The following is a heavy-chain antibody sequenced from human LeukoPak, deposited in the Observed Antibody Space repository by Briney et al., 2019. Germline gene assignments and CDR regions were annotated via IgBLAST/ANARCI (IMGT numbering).Heavy chain of an antibody. J-gene: IGHJ4*02. CDR2: ISSSSSYI. Sequence: PGGSLRLSCAASGFTFSYYTLNWVRQAPGKGLEWVSSISSSSSYISYADSVKGRFTISRDNAKNSLYLQMNSLRAEDTAVYYCARDRRIVVVPAAFDYWGQGTLVTVSS. D-gene: IGHD2-2*01. CDR3: ARDRRIVVVPAAFDY. CDR1: GFTFSYYT. V-gene: IGHV3-21*01.